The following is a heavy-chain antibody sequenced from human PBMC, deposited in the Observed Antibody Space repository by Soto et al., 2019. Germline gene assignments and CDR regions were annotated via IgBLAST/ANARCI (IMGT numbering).Heavy chain of an antibody. CDR3: ASVQMPNRYRDL. V-gene: IGHV4-59*01. Sequence: PSETLSLTCTVSCGSISGYYWSWVRQPPGKGLEWIGYVYYSGTHSYNPSLKSRLTMSVDTSRNQFSLELSSVTAADTAVYYCASVQMPNRYRDLWGQGNRVTV. D-gene: IGHD1-26*01. CDR1: CGSISGYY. J-gene: IGHJ5*02. CDR2: VYYSGTH.